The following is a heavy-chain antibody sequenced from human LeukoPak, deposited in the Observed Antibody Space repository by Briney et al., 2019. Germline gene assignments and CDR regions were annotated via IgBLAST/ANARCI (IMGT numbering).Heavy chain of an antibody. Sequence: GESLKISCKGSGYSFSSYWIGWVRQTPGRGLEWMGIIFPGDYDTRYSPSFEGQVTISADRSTSTAFLQWSSLKASDTAIYYCARSFYEDRSGYENWFDSWGQGTQVTVSS. D-gene: IGHD3-22*01. CDR1: GYSFSSYW. V-gene: IGHV5-51*01. J-gene: IGHJ5*01. CDR2: IFPGDYDT. CDR3: ARSFYEDRSGYENWFDS.